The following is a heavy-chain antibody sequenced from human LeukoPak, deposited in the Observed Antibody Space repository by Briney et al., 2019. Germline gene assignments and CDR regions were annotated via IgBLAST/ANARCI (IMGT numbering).Heavy chain of an antibody. Sequence: PSETLSLTCTISGASISTGGFYWTWIRQPPGEGLEWIGYIYYTGSVDYNASLKSRLTISSDTSKNRFSLKLNSVTAADTVVYYCARDHSYYFGSQTSTLDVWGQGTAVTVSS. V-gene: IGHV4-31*03. J-gene: IGHJ6*02. CDR3: ARDHSYYFGSQTSTLDV. CDR1: GASISTGGFY. CDR2: IYYTGSV. D-gene: IGHD3-10*01.